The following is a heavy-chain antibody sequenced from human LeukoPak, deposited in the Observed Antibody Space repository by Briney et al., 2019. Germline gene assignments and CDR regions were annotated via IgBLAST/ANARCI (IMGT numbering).Heavy chain of an antibody. Sequence: GGSLRLSCAASGFTFSSYGMHWVRQAPGKGLEWVAVIWYDGSNKYYADSVKGRFTISRDNSKNTLYLQMNSLRAENTAVYYCARDSGVTTLQYYFDYWGQGTLVTVSS. J-gene: IGHJ4*02. V-gene: IGHV3-33*01. CDR2: IWYDGSNK. CDR3: ARDSGVTTLQYYFDY. D-gene: IGHD4-17*01. CDR1: GFTFSSYG.